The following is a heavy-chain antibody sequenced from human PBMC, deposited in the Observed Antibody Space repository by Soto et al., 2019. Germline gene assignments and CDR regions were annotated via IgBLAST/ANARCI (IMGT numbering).Heavy chain of an antibody. CDR2: FDPEDGET. CDR1: GYTLTELS. J-gene: IGHJ4*01. D-gene: IGHD6-19*01. Sequence: ASVKVSCKVSGYTLTELSMHWVRQAPGKGLEWMGGFDPEDGETIYAQKFQGRVTMTEDTSNNQFSLKLTSVTAADTAVYYCARVHVMVVAGSTFDYWGHGTLVTVSS. V-gene: IGHV1-24*01. CDR3: ARVHVMVVAGSTFDY.